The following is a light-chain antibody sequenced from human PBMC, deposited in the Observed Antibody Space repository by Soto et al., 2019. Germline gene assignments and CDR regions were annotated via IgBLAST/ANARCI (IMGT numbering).Light chain of an antibody. J-gene: IGLJ2*01. CDR2: YDS. V-gene: IGLV3-21*04. Sequence: SYELTQPPSVSVAPGKAARITCGGNNIGSKSVHWYQQKPGQAPVLVIYYDSDRPSGIPERFSGSNSGNTATLTINRVEAGDEADYYCQLWDSSSDHVVFGGGTKLTVL. CDR1: NIGSKS. CDR3: QLWDSSSDHVV.